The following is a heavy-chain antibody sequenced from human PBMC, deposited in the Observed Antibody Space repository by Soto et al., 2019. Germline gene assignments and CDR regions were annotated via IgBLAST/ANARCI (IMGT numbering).Heavy chain of an antibody. CDR2: ISGSGGST. CDR3: AKDRATVTTYYFDY. J-gene: IGHJ4*02. V-gene: IGHV3-23*01. Sequence: EVQLLESGGGLVQPGGSLRLSCAASGFTFSSYAMSWVRQAPGKGPERVSGISGSGGSTYYADSVKGRFTISRDNSKNTLYLQMNSLRAEDAAVYYCAKDRATVTTYYFDYWGQGILVTVSS. CDR1: GFTFSSYA. D-gene: IGHD4-17*01.